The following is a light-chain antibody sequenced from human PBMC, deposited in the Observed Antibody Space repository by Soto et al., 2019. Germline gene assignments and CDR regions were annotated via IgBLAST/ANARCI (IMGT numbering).Light chain of an antibody. V-gene: IGLV2-14*03. CDR3: SSYTSSTTLKV. J-gene: IGLJ2*01. CDR1: SSDVGGYNY. CDR2: DVS. Sequence: QSALTQPASVSGSPGQSLTISCTGTSSDVGGYNYVSWYQQHPGKAPKLRIYDVSNRPSGVSNRFSGSKSGNMASLTISGLQAEDEADYYCSSYTSSTTLKVFGGGTKLTVL.